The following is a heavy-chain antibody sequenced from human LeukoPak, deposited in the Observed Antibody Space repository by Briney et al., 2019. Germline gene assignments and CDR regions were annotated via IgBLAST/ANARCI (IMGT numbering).Heavy chain of an antibody. CDR1: GFTFSSYG. D-gene: IGHD3-16*02. Sequence: PGGSLRLSCAASGFTFSSYGMSWVRQAPGKGLEWVSAISGSGDRTYYADSVKGRFTISRDNAKKSLYLQINSLRAEDTAVYYCARGPYDYVWGSYRRDYFDYWGQGTLVTVSS. CDR3: ARGPYDYVWGSYRRDYFDY. V-gene: IGHV3-23*01. J-gene: IGHJ4*02. CDR2: ISGSGDRT.